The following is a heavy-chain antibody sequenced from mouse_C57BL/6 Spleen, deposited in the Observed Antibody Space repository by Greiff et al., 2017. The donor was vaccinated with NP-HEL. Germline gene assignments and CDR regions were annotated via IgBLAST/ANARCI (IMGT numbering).Heavy chain of an antibody. CDR1: GYTFTSYW. V-gene: IGHV1-50*01. D-gene: IGHD4-1*01. CDR2: IDPSDSYT. Sequence: QVQLQQPGAELVKPGASVKLSCKASGYTFTSYWMQWVKQRPGQGLEWIGEIDPSDSYTNYNQKFKGKATLTVDTSSSTAYMQLSSLTSEDSAVYYCARGDWDEGGYYFDYWGQGTTLTVSS. J-gene: IGHJ2*01. CDR3: ARGDWDEGGYYFDY.